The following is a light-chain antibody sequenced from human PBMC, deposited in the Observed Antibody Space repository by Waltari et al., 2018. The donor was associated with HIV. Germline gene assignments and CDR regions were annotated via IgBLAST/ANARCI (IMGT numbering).Light chain of an antibody. Sequence: SFDLRQAPALSVSPGQTARITCSGDGLATQFCYWYQQKPGQAPVLVIYNDNERPSGIPQRFSGSSSGTTATLTISGVQAEDEADYYCQSADSSVTYEVVFGGGTKLTVL. J-gene: IGLJ3*02. CDR2: NDN. CDR1: GLATQF. CDR3: QSADSSVTYEVV. V-gene: IGLV3-25*03.